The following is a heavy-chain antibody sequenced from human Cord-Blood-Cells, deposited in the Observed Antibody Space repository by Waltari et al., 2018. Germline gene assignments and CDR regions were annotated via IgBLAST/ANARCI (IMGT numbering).Heavy chain of an antibody. J-gene: IGHJ4*02. CDR1: GFPFSCYA. CDR2: ISYDGSNK. CDR3: AAAAGTNPFDY. V-gene: IGHV3-30-3*01. Sequence: QVQLVESGGGGVQPGRSLRLSCAASGFPFSCYAMHWVRQAPGKGLEWVAVISYDGSNKYYADSVKGRFTISRDNSKNTLYLQMNSLRAEDTAVYYCAAAAGTNPFDYWGQGTLVTVSS. D-gene: IGHD6-13*01.